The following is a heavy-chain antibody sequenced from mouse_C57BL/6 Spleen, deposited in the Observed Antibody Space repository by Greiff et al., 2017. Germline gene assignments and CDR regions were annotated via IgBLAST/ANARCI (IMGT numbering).Heavy chain of an antibody. CDR1: GYTFTDYY. J-gene: IGHJ3*01. CDR3: ARLGDTSY. D-gene: IGHD3-1*01. V-gene: IGHV1-26*01. CDR2: INPNNGGT. Sequence: EVQLQQSGPELVKPGASVKISCKASGYTFTDYYMNWVKQSHGKSLEWIGDINPNNGGTSYNQKFKGKATLTVDKSSSTAYMELRSLTSEDSAVYYCARLGDTSYWGQGTLVTVSA.